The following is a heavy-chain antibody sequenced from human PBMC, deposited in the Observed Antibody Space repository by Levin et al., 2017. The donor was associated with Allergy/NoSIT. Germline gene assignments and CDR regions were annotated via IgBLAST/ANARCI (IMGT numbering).Heavy chain of an antibody. Sequence: GGSLRLSCAASGFTFSSDVMSWVRQAPGKGLEWVSGISGSGDATYYADSVRGRCTISRDNSKNMLSLQMNSLRAEDTALYYCAKGSYCSAGTCYSRLGYWGQGTLVTVSS. CDR1: GFTFSSDV. D-gene: IGHD2-15*01. CDR2: ISGSGDAT. J-gene: IGHJ4*02. V-gene: IGHV3-23*01. CDR3: AKGSYCSAGTCYSRLGY.